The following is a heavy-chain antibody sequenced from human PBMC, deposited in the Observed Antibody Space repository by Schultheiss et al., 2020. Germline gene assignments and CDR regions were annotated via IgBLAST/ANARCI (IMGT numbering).Heavy chain of an antibody. D-gene: IGHD3-22*01. CDR1: GGSISSSSYY. Sequence: SETLSLTCTVSGGSISSSSYYWGWIRQPPGKGLEWIGSIYYSGSTYYNPSLKSRVTISVDTSKNQFSLKLSSVTAADTAVYYCARGRAAAGGSDYDSSGYYVYWGQGTLVTVAS. J-gene: IGHJ4*02. V-gene: IGHV4-39*01. CDR2: IYYSGST. CDR3: ARGRAAAGGSDYDSSGYYVY.